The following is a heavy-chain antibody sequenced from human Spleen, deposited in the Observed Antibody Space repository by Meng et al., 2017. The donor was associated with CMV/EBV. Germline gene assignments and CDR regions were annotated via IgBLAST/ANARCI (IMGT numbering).Heavy chain of an antibody. J-gene: IGHJ4*02. V-gene: IGHV4-31*02. CDR1: GGSMRGSGYY. CDR2: IYYSGTT. D-gene: IGHD3-3*01. CDR3: ARVETRVTIFGVES. Sequence: SGGSMRGSGYYWSWIRQHPGKGLEWIGYIYYSGTTYYSPSLKSRVTISVDTSKNQFSLKLRSVTAADTAVYYCARVETRVTIFGVESWGQGTLVTVSS.